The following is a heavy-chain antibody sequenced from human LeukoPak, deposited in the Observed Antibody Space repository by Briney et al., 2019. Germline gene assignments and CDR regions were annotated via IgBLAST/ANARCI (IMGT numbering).Heavy chain of an antibody. CDR1: GYTFTSYY. Sequence: ASVKVSCKASGYTFTSYYMHWVRQAPGQGLEWMGIINPSGGSTTYAQKFQGRVTMTRDMSTSTVYVELSSLRIEDTAVYYCARMRDCYDSSGYRAWGQGTLVTVFS. J-gene: IGHJ5*02. V-gene: IGHV1-46*01. D-gene: IGHD3-22*01. CDR3: ARMRDCYDSSGYRA. CDR2: INPSGGST.